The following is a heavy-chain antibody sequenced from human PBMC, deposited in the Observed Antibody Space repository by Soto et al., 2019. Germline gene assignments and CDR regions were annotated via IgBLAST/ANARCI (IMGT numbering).Heavy chain of an antibody. Sequence: QVQLQESGPGLVKPSETLSLTCTVSGGSISSYYWSWIRQPTGKGLEWIGYIYYSGSTNYNPSLKSRGTISVDTSKNQVSLKLSSVTAADTAVDYCARHPFHLANCSGGSRCRGHYYFDYWGQGTLVTVSS. CDR1: GGSISSYY. J-gene: IGHJ4*02. CDR2: IYYSGST. D-gene: IGHD2-15*01. V-gene: IGHV4-59*08. CDR3: ARHPFHLANCSGGSRCRGHYYFDY.